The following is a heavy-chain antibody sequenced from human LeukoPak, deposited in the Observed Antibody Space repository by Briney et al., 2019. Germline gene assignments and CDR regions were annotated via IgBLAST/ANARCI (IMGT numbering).Heavy chain of an antibody. CDR2: IFPSGDT. V-gene: IGHV4-4*09. J-gene: IGHJ4*02. CDR1: GRSISDYP. Sequence: WETLSLTCTVSGRSISDYPWSWIRPPPGKGLEWIGYIFPSGDTYYIPSLRGRVTISADTSRNQFSLTLTSVTAGDTALYYCARLADSTIANYYLDSWGQGTLVTVSS. D-gene: IGHD2-2*01. CDR3: ARLADSTIANYYLDS.